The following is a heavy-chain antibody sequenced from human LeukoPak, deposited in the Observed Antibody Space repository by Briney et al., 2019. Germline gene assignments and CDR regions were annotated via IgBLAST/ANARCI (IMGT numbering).Heavy chain of an antibody. J-gene: IGHJ4*02. CDR1: GYTFTSYA. V-gene: IGHV1-3*01. CDR2: INAGNGNT. CDR3: ARVLGYCSGDSCPLFDY. D-gene: IGHD2-15*01. Sequence: ASVKVSCKASGYTFTSYAMHWVRQAPGQRLEWMGWINAGNGNTKYSQKFQGRVTITRDTSASTAYMELSSLRSEDTAVYYCARVLGYCSGDSCPLFDYWGQGTLVTVSS.